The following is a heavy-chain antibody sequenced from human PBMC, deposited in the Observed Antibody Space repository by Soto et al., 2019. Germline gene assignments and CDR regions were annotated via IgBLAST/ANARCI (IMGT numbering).Heavy chain of an antibody. J-gene: IGHJ6*03. CDR1: GFTIRSYA. CDR2: ISHDGSVT. CDR3: AKDEYWESHFYYFMDL. V-gene: IGHV3-30*15. D-gene: IGHD1-26*01. Sequence: QVQLVESGGGVVEPGRSLRLSCAASGFTIRSYAMHWVRQAPGKGLEWVAVISHDGSVTYYSESVKGRFTMSRDNSKETLFLQMSSLRSEDTAIYYCAKDEYWESHFYYFMDLWGRGTTVTVSS.